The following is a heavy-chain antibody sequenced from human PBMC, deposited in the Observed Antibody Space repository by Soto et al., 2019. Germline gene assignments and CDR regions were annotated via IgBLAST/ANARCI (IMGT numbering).Heavy chain of an antibody. CDR1: GFTFSSYA. CDR2: ISYDGSNK. J-gene: IGHJ6*02. Sequence: GGSLRLSCAASGFTFSSYAMHWVRQAPGKGLEWVAVISYDGSNKYYADSVKGRFTISRDNSKNTLYLQMNSLRAEDTAVYYCARDGPTTVTNGVPRIYYYYGMDVWGQGTTVTVSS. CDR3: ARDGPTTVTNGVPRIYYYYGMDV. D-gene: IGHD4-17*01. V-gene: IGHV3-30-3*01.